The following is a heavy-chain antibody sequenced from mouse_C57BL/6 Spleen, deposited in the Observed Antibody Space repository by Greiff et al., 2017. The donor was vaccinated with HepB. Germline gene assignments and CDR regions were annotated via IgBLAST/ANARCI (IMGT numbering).Heavy chain of an antibody. CDR3: ARSITTVAYWYFDV. CDR2: INPNNGGT. J-gene: IGHJ1*03. Sequence: DVQLQESGPELVKPGASVKMSCKASGYTFTDYNMHWVKQSHGKSLEWIGYINPNNGGTSYNQKFKGKATLTVNKSSSTAYMELRSLTSEDSAVYYCARSITTVAYWYFDVWGTGTTVTVSS. V-gene: IGHV1-22*01. CDR1: GYTFTDYN. D-gene: IGHD1-1*01.